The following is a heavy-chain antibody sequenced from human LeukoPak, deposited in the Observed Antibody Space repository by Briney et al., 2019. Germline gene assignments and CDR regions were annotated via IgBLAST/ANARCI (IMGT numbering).Heavy chain of an antibody. CDR1: GGTFSSYA. Sequence: SVKVSCKASGGTFSSYAISWVRQAPGQGLEWMGRIIPILGIANYAQKFQGRVTITADESTSTAYMELSSLRSEDTAVYYCAREGAITGTRVFDYWGQGTLVTVSS. CDR2: IIPILGIA. D-gene: IGHD1-7*01. CDR3: AREGAITGTRVFDY. J-gene: IGHJ4*02. V-gene: IGHV1-69*04.